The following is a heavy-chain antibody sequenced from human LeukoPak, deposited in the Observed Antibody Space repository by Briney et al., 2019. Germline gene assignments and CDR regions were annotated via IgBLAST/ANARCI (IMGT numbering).Heavy chain of an antibody. CDR2: ISAYNGNT. CDR1: GYTFTSYG. Sequence: ASVKISCKASGYTFTSYGISWVRQAPGQGLEWMGWISAYNGNTNYARKLQGRVTMTTDTSTSTAYVELRSLRSDDTAVYYCARLYSSGWPYYYYYMDVWGKGTTVTISS. CDR3: ARLYSSGWPYYYYYMDV. D-gene: IGHD6-19*01. J-gene: IGHJ6*03. V-gene: IGHV1-18*01.